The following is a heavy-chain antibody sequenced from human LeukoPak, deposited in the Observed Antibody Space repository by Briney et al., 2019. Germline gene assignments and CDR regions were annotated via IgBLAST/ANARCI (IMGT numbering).Heavy chain of an antibody. J-gene: IGHJ6*03. CDR1: XYTFTSYD. Sequence: XXASXYTFTSYDINXVRQATGQGLEWMGWMNPNSGNTGYAQKFQGRVTMTRNTSISTAYMELSSLRSEDTAVYYCARGVRHCSGGSCYVYYMDVWGKGTTVTVSS. D-gene: IGHD2-15*01. V-gene: IGHV1-8*01. CDR2: MNPNSGNT. CDR3: ARGVRHCSGGSCYVYYMDV.